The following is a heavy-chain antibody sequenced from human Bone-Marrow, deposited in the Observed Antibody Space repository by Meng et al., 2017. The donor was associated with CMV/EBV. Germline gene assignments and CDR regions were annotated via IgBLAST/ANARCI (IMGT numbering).Heavy chain of an antibody. D-gene: IGHD2-2*01. V-gene: IGHV1-18*01. CDR2: ISAYNGNT. Sequence: ASVKVSCKASGGTFSSYTISWVRQAPGQGLEWMGWISAYNGNTNYAQKLQGRVTMTTDTSTSTAYMELRSLRSDDTAVYYCARRAQYCSSTSCYAMGDYWGQGTLVTVSS. J-gene: IGHJ4*02. CDR1: GGTFSSYT. CDR3: ARRAQYCSSTSCYAMGDY.